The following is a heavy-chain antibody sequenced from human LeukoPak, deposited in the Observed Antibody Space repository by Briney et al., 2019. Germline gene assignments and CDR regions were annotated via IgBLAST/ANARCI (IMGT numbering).Heavy chain of an antibody. J-gene: IGHJ6*02. Sequence: ASVKVSCKASGYSFSSYYMHWVRQAPGQGLEWMGWISAYNGNTNYAQKLQGRVTMTTDTSTSTAYMELRSLRSDDTAVYYCARVLGYCSSTSCAYYYGMDVWGQGTTVTVSS. CDR2: ISAYNGNT. D-gene: IGHD2-2*01. V-gene: IGHV1-18*04. CDR1: GYSFSSYY. CDR3: ARVLGYCSSTSCAYYYGMDV.